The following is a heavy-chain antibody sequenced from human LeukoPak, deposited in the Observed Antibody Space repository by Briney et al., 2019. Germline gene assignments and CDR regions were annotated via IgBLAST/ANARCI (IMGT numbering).Heavy chain of an antibody. CDR1: GFIFNTYW. V-gene: IGHV3-74*03. D-gene: IGHD3-22*01. Sequence: PGGSLRLSCEASGFIFNTYWIYWVRQGPGKGLEWVSRINGDGGSIMYAESVRGRFTVSRDNAKKTVHLEMSSLRVEDTAVYYCVRGRVWYYDMSGYHLDYWGQGTRVTVTS. CDR2: INGDGGSI. J-gene: IGHJ4*02. CDR3: VRGRVWYYDMSGYHLDY.